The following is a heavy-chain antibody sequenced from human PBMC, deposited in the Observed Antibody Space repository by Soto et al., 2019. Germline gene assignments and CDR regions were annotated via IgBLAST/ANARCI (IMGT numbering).Heavy chain of an antibody. CDR2: ISGSST. J-gene: IGHJ4*02. Sequence: HPGGSLRLSCAASGFTFSSYAMSWVRQAPGKGLEWVSAISGSSTYYADSVKGRFTISRDNSKNTVCLQMNSLRAEGTAVYYCAKGSAASRPYYFDYWGQGTLVTVSS. D-gene: IGHD3-16*01. CDR1: GFTFSSYA. V-gene: IGHV3-23*01. CDR3: AKGSAASRPYYFDY.